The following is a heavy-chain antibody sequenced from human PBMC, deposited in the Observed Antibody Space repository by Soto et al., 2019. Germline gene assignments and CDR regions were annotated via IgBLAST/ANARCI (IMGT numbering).Heavy chain of an antibody. V-gene: IGHV4-59*01. D-gene: IGHD3-22*01. CDR1: GGSISSYY. J-gene: IGHJ4*02. CDR2: IYYSGST. Sequence: SETLSLTCTVSGGSISSYYWNWIRQPPGKGLEWIGYIYYSGSTNYNPSLKSRVTTSLDTSKNQFSLELSSVTAADTAVYYCARDAGDSSGSYDPTFDFWGQGILVTVSS. CDR3: ARDAGDSSGSYDPTFDF.